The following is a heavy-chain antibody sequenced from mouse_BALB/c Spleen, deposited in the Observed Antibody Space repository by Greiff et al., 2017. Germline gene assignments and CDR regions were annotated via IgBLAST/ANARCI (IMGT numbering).Heavy chain of an antibody. D-gene: IGHD1-1*01. Sequence: EVQLQQSGPGLVKPSQSLSLTCTVTGYSITSDYAWNWIRQFPGNKLEWMGYISYSGSTSYNPSLKSRISITRDTSKNQFFLQLNSVTTEDTATYYCARRGFITTVVEGFAYWGQGTLVTVSA. CDR2: ISYSGST. CDR3: ARRGFITTVVEGFAY. CDR1: GYSITSDYA. J-gene: IGHJ3*01. V-gene: IGHV3-2*02.